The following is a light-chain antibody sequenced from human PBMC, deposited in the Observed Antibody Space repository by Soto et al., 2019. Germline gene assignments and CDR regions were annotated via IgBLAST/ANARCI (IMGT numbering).Light chain of an antibody. CDR1: SSSIGSNY. J-gene: IGLJ3*02. CDR3: AAWDDSLRGWV. Sequence: QSVLTQPPSASGTPGQRVTIYCAESSSSIGSNYIYWYQQLPGTAPKLLIYRDSQRPSRVPDRFSGSKSGTSASLAISGLRSEDEADYYCAAWDDSLRGWVFCGVTKLTVL. V-gene: IGLV1-47*01. CDR2: RDS.